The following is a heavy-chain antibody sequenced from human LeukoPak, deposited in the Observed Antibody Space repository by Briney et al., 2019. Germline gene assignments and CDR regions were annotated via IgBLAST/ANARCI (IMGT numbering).Heavy chain of an antibody. CDR2: IYSGGST. CDR3: ARYGGSYFGFDY. D-gene: IGHD1-26*01. CDR1: GFTVSSNY. V-gene: IGHV3-53*01. J-gene: IGHJ4*02. Sequence: GGSLRLSCAASGFTVSSNYMSWVRQAPGKGLEWVSVIYSGGSTYYADSVKGRFTISRDNSKNTLYLQMNSLRAEDTAVYYCARYGGSYFGFDYGAQGTLVTVPS.